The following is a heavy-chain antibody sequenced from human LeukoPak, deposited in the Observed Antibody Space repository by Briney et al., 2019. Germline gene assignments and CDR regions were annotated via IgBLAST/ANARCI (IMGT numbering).Heavy chain of an antibody. V-gene: IGHV5-51*01. CDR2: IYPGDSDI. D-gene: IGHD6-19*01. CDR1: GYSFTTYW. J-gene: IGHJ4*02. Sequence: GESLKTSCRSSGYSFTTYWIGWVRQMPGKGLEWMGIIYPGDSDIRYSPSFQGQVTISADKSITTAYLQWSSLKASDTAMYYCARVGIAVPGVLPYFDYWGQGTLVTVSS. CDR3: ARVGIAVPGVLPYFDY.